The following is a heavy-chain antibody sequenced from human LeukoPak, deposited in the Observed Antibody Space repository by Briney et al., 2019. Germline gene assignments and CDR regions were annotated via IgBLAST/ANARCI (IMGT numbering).Heavy chain of an antibody. CDR1: GGSFSGYY. CDR2: INHSGST. Sequence: SETLSLTCAVYGGSFSGYYWSWIRQPPGKGLEWIGEINHSGSTNYNPSLKSRVTISVDTSKNQFSLKLSSVTAADTAVYYCAREGYSSSWYDWWFDPWGQGTLVTVSS. D-gene: IGHD6-13*01. J-gene: IGHJ5*02. CDR3: AREGYSSSWYDWWFDP. V-gene: IGHV4-34*01.